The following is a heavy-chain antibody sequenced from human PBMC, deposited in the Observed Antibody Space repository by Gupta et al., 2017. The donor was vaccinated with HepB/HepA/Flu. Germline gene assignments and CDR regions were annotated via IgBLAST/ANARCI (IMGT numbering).Heavy chain of an antibody. J-gene: IGHJ1*01. CDR3: ASRGPREQWLVTPPSFQH. CDR2: INHSGIT. V-gene: IGHV4-34*01. CDR1: GGSFSGYY. Sequence: QVQLQQWGAGLLKPSETLSITCAVYGGSFSGYYWCWIRPPPGKGLEWIGEINHSGITNYNPSLKSRVTISVDTSKNQFSLKLSSVTAAETAVYYCASRGPREQWLVTPPSFQHWGQGTLVTVSS. D-gene: IGHD6-19*01.